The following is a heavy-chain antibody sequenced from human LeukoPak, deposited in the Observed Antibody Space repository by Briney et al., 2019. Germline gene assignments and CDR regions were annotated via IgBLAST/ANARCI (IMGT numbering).Heavy chain of an antibody. Sequence: GASVKVSCKASGGTFSSYAISWVRQAPGQGLEWMGGIIPIFGTANYAQKFQGRVTITTDESTSTAYMELSSLRSEDTAVYYCAREAPAAKGYSWMDVWGKGTTVTVSS. CDR1: GGTFSSYA. CDR3: AREAPAAKGYSWMDV. D-gene: IGHD2-2*01. CDR2: IIPIFGTA. V-gene: IGHV1-69*05. J-gene: IGHJ6*04.